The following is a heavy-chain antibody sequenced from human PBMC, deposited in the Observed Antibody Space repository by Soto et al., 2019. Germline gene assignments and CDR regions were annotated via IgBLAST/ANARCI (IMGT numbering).Heavy chain of an antibody. V-gene: IGHV3-48*02. J-gene: IGHJ6*02. CDR2: ISSSSSTI. CDR3: AGGAAAESPYYGMDV. Sequence: GGSLRLSCAASGFTFSSYSMNWVRQAPGKGLEWVSYISSSSSTIYYADSVKGRFTISRDNAKNSLYLQMNSLRDEDTAVYYCAGGAAAESPYYGMDVWVQGTTVTVSS. D-gene: IGHD6-13*01. CDR1: GFTFSSYS.